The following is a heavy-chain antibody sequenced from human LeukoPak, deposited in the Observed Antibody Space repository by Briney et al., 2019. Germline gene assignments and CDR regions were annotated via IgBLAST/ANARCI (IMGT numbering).Heavy chain of an antibody. D-gene: IGHD2-15*01. CDR1: GFTFSSYA. CDR2: ISGNAERT. V-gene: IGHV3-23*01. Sequence: GGSLRLSCAASGFTFSSYAMTWVRQTPGKGLEWVSVISGNAERTYYADSVKGRFTISSDNSKNTVSLQMNSLRTEDTAVYYCAKDLVAARGAYWGQGTLVTVSS. J-gene: IGHJ4*02. CDR3: AKDLVAARGAY.